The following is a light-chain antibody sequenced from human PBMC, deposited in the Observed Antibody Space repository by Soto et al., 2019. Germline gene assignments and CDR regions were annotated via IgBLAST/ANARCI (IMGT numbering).Light chain of an antibody. CDR3: SSYSSSSTLV. CDR1: RSDVGGYNY. Sequence: QSALTQPASVSGSPGQSSTISCTGTRSDVGGYNYVSWYQQHPGKAPKLMIYDVSNRPSGVSNRFSGSKSGNTASLTISWLQAEDEADYYCSSYSSSSTLVFGGGTKLTVL. V-gene: IGLV2-14*01. CDR2: DVS. J-gene: IGLJ2*01.